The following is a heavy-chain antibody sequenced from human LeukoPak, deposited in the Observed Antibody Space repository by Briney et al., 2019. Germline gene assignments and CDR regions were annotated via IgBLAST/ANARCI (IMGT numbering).Heavy chain of an antibody. Sequence: SQTLSLTCTVSGGSISSGDYYWSWIRQPPGKGLEWIGYIYYSGSTYYNPSLKSRVTISVDRSNNLFSLKLSSVTAADTAVYYCARTDSSGYYGAYWGQGTLVTVS. D-gene: IGHD3-22*01. V-gene: IGHV4-30-4*01. CDR3: ARTDSSGYYGAY. CDR2: IYYSGST. J-gene: IGHJ4*02. CDR1: GGSISSGDYY.